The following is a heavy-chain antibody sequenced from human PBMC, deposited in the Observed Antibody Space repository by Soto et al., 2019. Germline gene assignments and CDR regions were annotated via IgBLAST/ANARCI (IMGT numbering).Heavy chain of an antibody. J-gene: IGHJ5*02. V-gene: IGHV2-26*01. Sequence: SSPTVVNPTETLTLTCTVSGFSLSKARMGVSWIRQPPGKALEWLAHIFWNDERSYNTSLKSRLTISRDTSKSQVVLTMTNVDPVDTGTYFCARALREGLPIYYCDPWDQRTLVTVS. D-gene: IGHD1-26*01. CDR2: IFWNDER. CDR1: GFSLSKARMG. CDR3: ARALREGLPIYYCDP.